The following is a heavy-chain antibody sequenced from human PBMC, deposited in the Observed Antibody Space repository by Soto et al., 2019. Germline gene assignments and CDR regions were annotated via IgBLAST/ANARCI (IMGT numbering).Heavy chain of an antibody. CDR2: IYYSGST. Sequence: SETLSLTCTVSGGSIGSSSYYWGWIRQPPGKGLEWIGSIYYSGSTYFNPSLKSRVTISVDTSKNQFSLKLSSVTAADTAVYYCARLYFSMYYYGSGSYYRFDFWGQGTLVTVSS. D-gene: IGHD3-10*01. CDR1: GGSIGSSSYY. CDR3: ARLYFSMYYYGSGSYYRFDF. J-gene: IGHJ4*02. V-gene: IGHV4-39*01.